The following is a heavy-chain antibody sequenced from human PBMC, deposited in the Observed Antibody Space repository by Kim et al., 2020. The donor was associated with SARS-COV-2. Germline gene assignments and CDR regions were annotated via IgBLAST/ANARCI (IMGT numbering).Heavy chain of an antibody. V-gene: IGHV3-64D*09. Sequence: RINYADSVKGRFPISRDNSKNTLFLQMTSLRVEDTAVYYCVKDHPALHYWGQGTLVTVSS. J-gene: IGHJ4*02. CDR3: VKDHPALHY. CDR2: RI.